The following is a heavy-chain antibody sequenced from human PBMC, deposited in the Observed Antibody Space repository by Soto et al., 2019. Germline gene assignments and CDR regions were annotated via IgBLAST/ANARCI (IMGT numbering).Heavy chain of an antibody. CDR1: GYTFSNYG. CDR3: ARERRWEPLLY. V-gene: IGHV1-18*01. D-gene: IGHD1-26*01. J-gene: IGHJ4*02. CDR2: VSAYNRNT. Sequence: QVQLVQSGPEVKKPGASVKVSCKGSGYTFSNYGVTWVRQAPGQGLERLGWVSAYNRNTDYAHKFEDRATMTIDTSTDTDYLELRGITPDDTAVYDCARERRWEPLLYWGQGTL.